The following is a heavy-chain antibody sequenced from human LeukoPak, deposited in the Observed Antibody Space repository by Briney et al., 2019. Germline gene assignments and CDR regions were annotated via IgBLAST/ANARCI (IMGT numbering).Heavy chain of an antibody. CDR2: IKSKTDGGTT. CDR1: GFTVSSNY. CDR3: TTGSVVVVPAADDAFDI. J-gene: IGHJ3*02. V-gene: IGHV3-15*01. D-gene: IGHD2-2*01. Sequence: PGGSLRLSCAASGFTVSSNYMSWVRQAPGKGLEWVGRIKSKTDGGTTDYAAPVKGRFTISRDDSKNTLYLQMNSLKTEDTAVYYSTTGSVVVVPAADDAFDIWGQGTMVTVSS.